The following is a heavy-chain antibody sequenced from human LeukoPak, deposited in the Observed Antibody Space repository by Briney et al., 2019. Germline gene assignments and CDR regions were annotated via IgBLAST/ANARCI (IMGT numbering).Heavy chain of an antibody. CDR3: AKDHFYDYGLPAT. Sequence: GGSLRLSCTASGFSFSRYSMNWVRQAPGKGLEWISYISSDGTTIYYADSVKGRFTISRDNSKNTLYLQMSSLRAEDTAVYYCAKDHFYDYGLPATWGQGTLVTVSS. D-gene: IGHD4/OR15-4a*01. CDR1: GFSFSRYS. V-gene: IGHV3-48*01. J-gene: IGHJ4*02. CDR2: ISSDGTTI.